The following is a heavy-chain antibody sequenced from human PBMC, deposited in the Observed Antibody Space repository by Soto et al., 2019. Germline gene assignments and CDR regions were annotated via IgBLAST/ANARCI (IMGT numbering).Heavy chain of an antibody. D-gene: IGHD5-12*01. CDR1: GGSISSSSYY. Sequence: SETLSLTCTVSGGSISSSSYYWGWIRQPPGKGLEWIGSIYYSGSTYYNPSLKSRVTISVDTSKNQFSLKLSSVTAADTAVYYCARQYSGYDSLDYWGQGTLVTVSS. CDR3: ARQYSGYDSLDY. V-gene: IGHV4-39*01. CDR2: IYYSGST. J-gene: IGHJ4*02.